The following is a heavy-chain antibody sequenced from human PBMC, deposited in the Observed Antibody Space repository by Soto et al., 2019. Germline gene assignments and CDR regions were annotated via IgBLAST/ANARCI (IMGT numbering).Heavy chain of an antibody. V-gene: IGHV1-69*01. CDR1: GGTFSSYA. D-gene: IGHD6-6*01. J-gene: IGHJ6*02. CDR2: IIPIFGTA. CDR3: AFEYSSSSDYYYYGMDV. Sequence: QVQLVQSGAEVKKPGSSVKVSCKASGGTFSSYAISWARQAPGQGLEWMGGIIPIFGTANYAQKFQGRVTITADESTSTAYMELSSLRSEDTAVYYCAFEYSSSSDYYYYGMDVWGQGTTVTVSS.